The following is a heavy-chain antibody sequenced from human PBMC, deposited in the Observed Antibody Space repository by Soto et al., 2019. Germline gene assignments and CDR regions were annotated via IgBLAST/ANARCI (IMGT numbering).Heavy chain of an antibody. CDR1: GYTFTSYA. V-gene: IGHV1-3*01. CDR2: INAGNGNT. Sequence: ASVKVSCKASGYTFTSYAMHWVRQAPGQRLEWVGWINAGNGNTKYSQKFQGRVTITRDTSASTAYMELSSLRSEDTAVYYCARALPPELLWFGELLVHAFDIWGQGTMVTVSS. CDR3: ARALPPELLWFGELLVHAFDI. J-gene: IGHJ3*02. D-gene: IGHD3-10*01.